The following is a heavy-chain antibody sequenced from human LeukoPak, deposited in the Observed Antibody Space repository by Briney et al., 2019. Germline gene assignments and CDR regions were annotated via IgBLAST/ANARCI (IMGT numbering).Heavy chain of an antibody. CDR1: GFTFSSYA. D-gene: IGHD3-10*01. Sequence: GGSLRLSCAASGFTFSSYAMSWVRQAPGKGLEWVSAISGSGGSTYYADSVKGRFTISRDNSKNTLYLQMNSLRAEDTAVYYCARPLFGASSGSYYNDAFDIWGQGTMVTVSS. V-gene: IGHV3-23*01. J-gene: IGHJ3*02. CDR3: ARPLFGASSGSYYNDAFDI. CDR2: ISGSGGST.